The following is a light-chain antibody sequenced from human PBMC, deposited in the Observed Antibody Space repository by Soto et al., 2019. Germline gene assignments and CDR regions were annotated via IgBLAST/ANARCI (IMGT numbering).Light chain of an antibody. CDR3: QQYNSYRT. V-gene: IGKV1-5*03. Sequence: DIQMTQSPSTLSASVGDRVTITCRASQSISSWLAWYQQKPGKAPKLLIYKASSLESGVPSRFSGRGSGTEFTLTIRSLQPDDFATYYCQQYNSYRTFGQGTEVEIK. J-gene: IGKJ1*01. CDR1: QSISSW. CDR2: KAS.